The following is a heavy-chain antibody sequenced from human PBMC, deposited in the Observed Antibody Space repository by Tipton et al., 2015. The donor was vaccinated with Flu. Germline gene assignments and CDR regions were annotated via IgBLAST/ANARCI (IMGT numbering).Heavy chain of an antibody. Sequence: QLVQSGGGLNQPGGSLRLSCAASGFTVSSNYMSWVRQAPGKGLEWVSVIYSDGSTYYVDSVKGRFTVSRDNSKNMLSLQMNSLRAEDTAVYYCARGQGANPWGQGTLVTVSS. V-gene: IGHV3-53*01. CDR1: GFTVSSNY. J-gene: IGHJ5*02. CDR3: ARGQGANP. CDR2: IYSDGST.